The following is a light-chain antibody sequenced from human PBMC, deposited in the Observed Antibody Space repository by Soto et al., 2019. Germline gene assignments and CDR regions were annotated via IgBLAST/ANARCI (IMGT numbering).Light chain of an antibody. V-gene: IGKV1-5*01. J-gene: IGKJ1*01. Sequence: DIQMTQSPSSLSASVGARVPITCRASQSIGRYLNWFQQTSGKAPRLLIYATSTLESGVPSRFSASGSGTEFTLTISSLHPDDFATYYCQEYNNYWTFGQGTKVDIK. CDR3: QEYNNYWT. CDR1: QSIGRY. CDR2: ATS.